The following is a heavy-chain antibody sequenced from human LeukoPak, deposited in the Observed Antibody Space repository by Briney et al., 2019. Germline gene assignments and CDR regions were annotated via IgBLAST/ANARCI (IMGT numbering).Heavy chain of an antibody. CDR1: GFTVSTNY. D-gene: IGHD4-23*01. CDR2: IYSNGST. Sequence: GGSLRLSCAASGFTVSTNYMTWVRQAPGKGLEWVSFIYSNGSTYYADSVKGRFTISRDNSKNQLYLQMNSLRAADTAVYYCSRGWRGSVVAFYIWGQGTMVTVSS. V-gene: IGHV3-53*01. CDR3: SRGWRGSVVAFYI. J-gene: IGHJ3*02.